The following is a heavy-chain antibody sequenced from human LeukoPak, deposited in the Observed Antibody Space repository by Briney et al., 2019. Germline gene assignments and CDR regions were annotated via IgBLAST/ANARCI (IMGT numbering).Heavy chain of an antibody. CDR1: GFTFSSYA. Sequence: PGGSLRLSCAASGFTFSSYAMHWVRQAPGKGLEWVAVISYDGSNKYYADSVKGRFTISRDNSKNTLYLQMNSLRAEDTAVYYCARESRAAASTLDYWGQGTLVTVPS. J-gene: IGHJ4*02. CDR2: ISYDGSNK. CDR3: ARESRAAASTLDY. V-gene: IGHV3-30*04. D-gene: IGHD6-13*01.